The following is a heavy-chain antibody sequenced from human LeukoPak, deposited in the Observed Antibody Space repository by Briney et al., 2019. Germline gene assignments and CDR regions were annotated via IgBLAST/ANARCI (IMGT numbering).Heavy chain of an antibody. CDR3: TTVYCSSTSCYSPRMDV. Sequence: GGSLRLSCAASGFIFSNGWMSWVRQAPGKGLEWVGRIKSRTDGGTTEYAAPVKGRFIISRDDSKNTLYLQMNSLKTEDTAVYYCTTVYCSSTSCYSPRMDVWGKGTTVTVSS. CDR2: IKSRTDGGTT. J-gene: IGHJ6*04. CDR1: GFIFSNGW. V-gene: IGHV3-15*01. D-gene: IGHD2-2*02.